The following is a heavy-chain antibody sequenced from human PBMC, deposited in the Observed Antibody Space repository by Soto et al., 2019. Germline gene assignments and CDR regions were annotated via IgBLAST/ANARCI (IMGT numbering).Heavy chain of an antibody. J-gene: IGHJ5*02. CDR3: ARAQALAVNRFCP. D-gene: IGHD3-3*01. Sequence: QMQLVESGGGLVKPGGSLTLSCATSGFTFSDWYMSWIRQAPGKGLEEIADISTDGRKLYYADSVKGRFTISRDNVKNPFFLEMNNLRGQNTAGYYWARAQALAVNRFCPWGQGIPVTVSS. CDR2: ISTDGRKL. V-gene: IGHV3-11*01. CDR1: GFTFSDWY.